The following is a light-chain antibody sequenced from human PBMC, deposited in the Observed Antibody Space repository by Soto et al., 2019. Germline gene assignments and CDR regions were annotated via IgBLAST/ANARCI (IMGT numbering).Light chain of an antibody. V-gene: IGKV3-20*01. CDR3: QQYGDSPL. CDR2: GAS. Sequence: EIVLAQSPGTLSLSPGERATLSCRASQSVRSSYLAWYQQKPGQAPRLLICGASIRATGIPDRFGGSGSGTDFTLTISRLEPEDFAVYYCQQYGDSPLFGPGTKVDNK. J-gene: IGKJ3*01. CDR1: QSVRSSY.